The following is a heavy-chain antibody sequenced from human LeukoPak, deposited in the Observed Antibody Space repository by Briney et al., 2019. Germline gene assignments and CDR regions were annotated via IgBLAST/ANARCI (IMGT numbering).Heavy chain of an antibody. Sequence: SETLSLTCAVYGGSFSGYYWSWIRQPPGKGLEWIGEINHSGSTNYNPSLKSRVTISVDTSKNQFSLKLSSVTAADTAVYYCARHRGPDTGYSSGWYEITGFTIDYWGQGPLVTVSS. V-gene: IGHV4-34*01. D-gene: IGHD6-19*01. CDR1: GGSFSGYY. J-gene: IGHJ4*02. CDR3: ARHRGPDTGYSSGWYEITGFTIDY. CDR2: INHSGST.